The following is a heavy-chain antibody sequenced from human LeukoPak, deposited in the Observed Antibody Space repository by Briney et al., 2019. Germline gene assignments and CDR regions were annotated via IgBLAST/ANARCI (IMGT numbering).Heavy chain of an antibody. CDR1: GGSISSYY. D-gene: IGHD3-10*01. J-gene: IGHJ3*02. CDR2: IYTSGST. V-gene: IGHV4-4*07. CDR3: ARDYGSGSYYNIDDAFDI. Sequence: SETLSLTCTVSGGSISSYYWGWIRQPAGKGLEWIGRIYTSGSTNYNPSLKSRVTMSVDTSKNQFSLKLSSVTAADTAVYYCARDYGSGSYYNIDDAFDIWGQGTMVTVSS.